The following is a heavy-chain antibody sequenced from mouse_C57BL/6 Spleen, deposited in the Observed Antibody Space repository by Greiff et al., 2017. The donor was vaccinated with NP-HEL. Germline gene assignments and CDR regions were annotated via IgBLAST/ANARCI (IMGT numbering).Heavy chain of an antibody. V-gene: IGHV1-20*01. Sequence: EVKLMESGPELVKPGDSVKISCKASGYSFTGYFMNWVMQSHGKSLEWIGRINPYNGDTFYNQKFKGKATLTVDKSSSTAHMELRSLTSEDSAVYYCARYHYDYDFDYWGQGTTLTVSS. J-gene: IGHJ2*01. CDR3: ARYHYDYDFDY. D-gene: IGHD2-4*01. CDR2: INPYNGDT. CDR1: GYSFTGYF.